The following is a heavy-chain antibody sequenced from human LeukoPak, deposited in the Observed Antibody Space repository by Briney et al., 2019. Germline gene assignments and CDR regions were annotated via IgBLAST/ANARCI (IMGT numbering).Heavy chain of an antibody. CDR1: GFTFSSYG. Sequence: GGSLRLSCAASGFTFSSYGMHWVRQAPGKGLEWVAVISYDGSNKYYADSVKGRFTISRDNSKNTLYLQMNSLRAEDTAVYYCAKDLTYGDDGGYWGQGTLVTVSS. CDR2: ISYDGSNK. J-gene: IGHJ4*02. D-gene: IGHD4-17*01. V-gene: IGHV3-30*18. CDR3: AKDLTYGDDGGY.